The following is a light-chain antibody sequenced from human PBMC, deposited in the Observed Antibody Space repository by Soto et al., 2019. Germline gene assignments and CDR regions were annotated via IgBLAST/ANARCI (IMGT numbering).Light chain of an antibody. CDR2: GAS. V-gene: IGKV3-20*01. CDR3: QLYDNSQWR. Sequence: EIVLTQSPGTLSLSPGERATLSCRASQSVSSSFLAWYQQKPGQAPRLLIYGASSRATGFPDRFSGSGSGTDFILTISRLEPEDFAVDYCQLYDNSQWRFAQGTKV. CDR1: QSVSSSF. J-gene: IGKJ1*01.